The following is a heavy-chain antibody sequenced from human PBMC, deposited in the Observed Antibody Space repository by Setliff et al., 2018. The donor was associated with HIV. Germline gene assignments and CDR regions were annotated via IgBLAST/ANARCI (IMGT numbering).Heavy chain of an antibody. CDR2: ISVYNGNT. CDR1: GYTFSDYG. Sequence: ASVKVSCKTSGYTFSDYGITWVRQAPGQGLEWMGWISVYNGNTNYAQKFQGRLSMSTASSTSTANMFLRSLRYDDTAVYYCARTPRIMVTLRGEYYYYYMDVWGKGTTVTVSS. V-gene: IGHV1-18*01. J-gene: IGHJ6*03. CDR3: ARTPRIMVTLRGEYYYYYMDV. D-gene: IGHD2-8*01.